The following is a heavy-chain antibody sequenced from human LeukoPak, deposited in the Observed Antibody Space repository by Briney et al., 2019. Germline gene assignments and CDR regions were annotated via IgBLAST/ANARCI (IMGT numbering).Heavy chain of an antibody. CDR2: INRSGST. D-gene: IGHD3-10*01. CDR3: ARDNYYIHYY. J-gene: IGHJ4*02. CDR1: GGSFSGYY. V-gene: IGHV4-34*01. Sequence: PSETLSLTCAVYGGSFSGYYWSWIRQPPGKGLEWMGEINRSGSTNYNPSLKRRVTISVDKSKNQLSLKLSSVNAADTAVYYCARDNYYIHYYWGQGTLVTVSS.